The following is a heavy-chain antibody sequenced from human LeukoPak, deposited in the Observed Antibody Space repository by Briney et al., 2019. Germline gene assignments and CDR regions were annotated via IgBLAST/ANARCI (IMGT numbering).Heavy chain of an antibody. J-gene: IGHJ4*02. V-gene: IGHV3-11*01. Sequence: GGSLRLSCAASGFTFSDYYMSWVRLAPGKGLEWVSYISTSGSTIYYADSVKGRFTISRDNAKNSLYLQMNSLRAEDTAVYYCARQSSRHSYYFDYWGQGTLVTVSS. CDR1: GFTFSDYY. CDR2: ISTSGSTI. CDR3: ARQSSRHSYYFDY. D-gene: IGHD6-19*01.